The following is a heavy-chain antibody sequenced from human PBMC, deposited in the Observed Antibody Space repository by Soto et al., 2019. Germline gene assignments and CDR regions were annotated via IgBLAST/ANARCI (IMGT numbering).Heavy chain of an antibody. D-gene: IGHD2-2*01. CDR3: AREANNLGYCSSTSCYYGMDV. J-gene: IGHJ6*02. Sequence: QVQLVQSGAEVKKPGASVKVSCKASGYTFTSYAMHWVRQAPGQRLEWMGWINAGNGNTKYSQKFQGRVTITRDTSASTAYMELSSLRPEDTAVYYCAREANNLGYCSSTSCYYGMDVWGQGTTVTVSS. V-gene: IGHV1-3*01. CDR1: GYTFTSYA. CDR2: INAGNGNT.